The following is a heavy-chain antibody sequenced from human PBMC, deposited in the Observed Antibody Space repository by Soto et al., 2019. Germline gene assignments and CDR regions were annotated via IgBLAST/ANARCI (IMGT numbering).Heavy chain of an antibody. CDR2: INAGNGNT. J-gene: IGHJ6*02. CDR1: GYTFTSYA. CDR3: AINYYGSGSYTHHYYYGMDV. Sequence: ASVKVSCKASGYTFTSYAMHWVRQAPGQRLEWMGWINAGNGNTKYSQKFQGRVTITRDTSASTAFMELSSLRSEDTAVYYCAINYYGSGSYTHHYYYGMDVWGQGTTVTVSS. D-gene: IGHD3-10*01. V-gene: IGHV1-3*01.